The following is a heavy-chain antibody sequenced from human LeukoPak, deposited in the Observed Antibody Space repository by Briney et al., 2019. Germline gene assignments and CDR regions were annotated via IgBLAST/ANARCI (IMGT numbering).Heavy chain of an antibody. J-gene: IGHJ4*02. D-gene: IGHD1-26*01. CDR1: GGSISSSSYY. V-gene: IGHV4-39*01. CDR3: ARRAPVASGAIDY. CDR2: IYYSGST. Sequence: SETLSLTCTVSGGSISSSSYYWGWIRQPPGKGLEWIGSIYYSGSTYYNPSLKSRVTISVDTSKNRFSLKLSSVTAADTAMYYCARRAPVASGAIDYWGQGTLVTVSS.